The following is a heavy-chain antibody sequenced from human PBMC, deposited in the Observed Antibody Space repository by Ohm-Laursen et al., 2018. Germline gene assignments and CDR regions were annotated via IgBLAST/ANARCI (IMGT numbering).Heavy chain of an antibody. D-gene: IGHD2-21*02. CDR3: ARARGGGDYVFDY. V-gene: IGHV4-31*01. Sequence: TLSLTCTVSGGSISSGGYYWSWIRQHPGKGLEWIGYIYYSGSTYYNPSLKSLVTISVDTSKNQFSLKLSSVTAADTAVYYCARARGGGDYVFDYWGQGTLVTVSS. J-gene: IGHJ4*02. CDR2: IYYSGST. CDR1: GGSISSGGYY.